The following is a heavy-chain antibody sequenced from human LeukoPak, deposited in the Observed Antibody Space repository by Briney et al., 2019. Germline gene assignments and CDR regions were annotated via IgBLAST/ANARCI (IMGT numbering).Heavy chain of an antibody. CDR2: IYTSGST. D-gene: IGHD1-26*01. Sequence: SETLSLTCTVSGGSISSYYWSWIRQPAGKGLVWIGRIYTSGSTNYNPSLKSRVTMSVDTSKNQFSLKLSSVTAADTAVYYCARDATVGATKNWYFDLWGRGTLVTVSS. V-gene: IGHV4-4*07. CDR1: GGSISSYY. J-gene: IGHJ2*01. CDR3: ARDATVGATKNWYFDL.